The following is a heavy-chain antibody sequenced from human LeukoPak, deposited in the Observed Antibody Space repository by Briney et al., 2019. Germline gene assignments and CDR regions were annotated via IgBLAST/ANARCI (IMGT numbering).Heavy chain of an antibody. CDR2: IYSGRGT. CDR1: GFTVSSNY. CDR3: ARPYSSSSFQLDV. Sequence: PGGSLRLSCAASGFTVSSNYMSWVRQAPGKGLEWVSVIYSGRGTYYADSVKGRFTISRDNSKNTLYLQMNSLRAEDTAVYYCARPYSSSSFQLDVWGKGTTVTVSS. V-gene: IGHV3-66*02. J-gene: IGHJ6*04. D-gene: IGHD6-6*01.